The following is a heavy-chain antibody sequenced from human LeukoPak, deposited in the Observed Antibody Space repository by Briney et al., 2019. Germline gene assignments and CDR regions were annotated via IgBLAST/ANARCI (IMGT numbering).Heavy chain of an antibody. V-gene: IGHV5-51*01. CDR2: IYPGDSDT. J-gene: IGHJ4*02. CDR1: GYGFTSYW. CDR3: ARYYYDSSGYWRFDY. Sequence: GESLKISCKGSGYGFTSYWIGWVRQMPGKGLEWMGIIYPGDSDTRYSPSFQGQVTISAGKSISTAYLQWSNLKASDTAMYYCARYYYDSSGYWRFDYWGQGTLVTVSS. D-gene: IGHD3-22*01.